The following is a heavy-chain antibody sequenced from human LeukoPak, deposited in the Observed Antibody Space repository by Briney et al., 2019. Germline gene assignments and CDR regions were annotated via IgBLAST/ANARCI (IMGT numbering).Heavy chain of an antibody. CDR2: ISGSGGNT. CDR3: AKGEDAFDI. Sequence: PGGSLRLSCEASGFTFSSYAMTWVRQAPGKGLEWVSTISGSGGNTYSADSVKGRLTISRDNSKNTLYLQMNSLRAEDTAVYYCAKGEDAFDIWGQGTMVTVSS. V-gene: IGHV3-23*01. CDR1: GFTFSSYA. J-gene: IGHJ3*02.